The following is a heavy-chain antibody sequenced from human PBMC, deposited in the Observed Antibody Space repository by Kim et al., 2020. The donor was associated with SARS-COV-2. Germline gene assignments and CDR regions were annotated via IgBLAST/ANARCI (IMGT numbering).Heavy chain of an antibody. V-gene: IGHV3-21*01. Sequence: GGSLRLSCAASGFTFSSYSMNWVRQAPGKGLEWVSSISSSSSYIYYADSVKGRFTISRDNAKNSLYLQMNSLRAEDTAVYYCARREQLGSYYYYGMDVWGQGTTVTVSS. J-gene: IGHJ6*02. CDR2: ISSSSSYI. D-gene: IGHD6-13*01. CDR3: ARREQLGSYYYYGMDV. CDR1: GFTFSSYS.